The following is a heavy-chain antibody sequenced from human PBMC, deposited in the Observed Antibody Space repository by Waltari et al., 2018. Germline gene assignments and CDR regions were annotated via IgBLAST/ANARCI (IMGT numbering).Heavy chain of an antibody. D-gene: IGHD1-26*01. Sequence: EVQLVESGGGLVQPGGSLRLSCAAPGFTFSLYSMTWVRQAPGKGLEWVSYISSSSSTIYYADSVKGRFTISRDNAKNSLYLQMNSLRAEDTAVYYCARDRYSGSYSYFDYWGQGTLVTVSS. CDR1: GFTFSLYS. J-gene: IGHJ4*02. V-gene: IGHV3-48*01. CDR3: ARDRYSGSYSYFDY. CDR2: ISSSSSTI.